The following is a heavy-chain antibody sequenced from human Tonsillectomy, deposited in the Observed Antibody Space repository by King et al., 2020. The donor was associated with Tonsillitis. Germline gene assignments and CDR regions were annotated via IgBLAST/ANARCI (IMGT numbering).Heavy chain of an antibody. CDR2: ISVSGGST. D-gene: IGHD2-2*01. CDR1: GFPFSNYA. J-gene: IGHJ4*02. V-gene: IGHV3-23*04. Sequence: VQLVESGGGLVQPGGSLRLSCAASGFPFSNYAMSWVRQTPGKGLEWVSSISVSGGSTDYADSVKGRFTISRDNSKNTLYLQMNNLRAEDTAVYYCAREIQTASADPRGYFDYWGQEALVTVSS. CDR3: AREIQTASADPRGYFDY.